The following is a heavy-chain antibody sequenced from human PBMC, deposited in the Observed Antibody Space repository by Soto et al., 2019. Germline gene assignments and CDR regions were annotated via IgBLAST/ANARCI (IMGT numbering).Heavy chain of an antibody. CDR1: GFTFSSYA. CDR3: AKDWCSGTTCYCLEN. Sequence: EVQLLESGGGLVQPGGSLRLSCAASGFTFSSYAMSWVRQAPGKGLEWVSSVSGSSGSKSYADSVKGRFTISRDNSKSTVDLQMNSLRAEDTAVYFCAKDWCSGTTCYCLENWGQGTLVTVSS. V-gene: IGHV3-23*01. D-gene: IGHD1-7*01. CDR2: VSGSSGSK. J-gene: IGHJ4*02.